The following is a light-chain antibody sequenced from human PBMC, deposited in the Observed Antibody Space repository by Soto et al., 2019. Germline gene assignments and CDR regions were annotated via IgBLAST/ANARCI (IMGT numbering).Light chain of an antibody. CDR2: GAS. CDR3: QHRSSWPIT. Sequence: EVVLTQSPGTLSLSPGDEATLSCKASQAVTSKFLAWYQQKPGQPPRLLILGASTRATGIADRFSGSGSGTDFTLTISRLEPEDFAVYYCQHRSSWPITFAPGTKADI. J-gene: IGKJ3*01. V-gene: IGKV3D-20*02. CDR1: QAVTSKF.